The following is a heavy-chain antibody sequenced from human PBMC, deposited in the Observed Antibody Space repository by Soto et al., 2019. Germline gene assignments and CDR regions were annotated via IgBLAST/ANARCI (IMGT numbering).Heavy chain of an antibody. V-gene: IGHV3-23*01. CDR2: ISGSGGST. CDR3: AKAGYYDSSGYYFDY. D-gene: IGHD3-22*01. CDR1: GFTFSSYA. Sequence: EVQLLESGGGLVQPGGSLRLSCAASGFTFSSYAMSWVRQAPGKGLEWVSAISGSGGSTYYADSVKGGFTISRDNSKNTLYLQMNSLRAEDTAVYYCAKAGYYDSSGYYFDYWGQGTLVTVSS. J-gene: IGHJ4*02.